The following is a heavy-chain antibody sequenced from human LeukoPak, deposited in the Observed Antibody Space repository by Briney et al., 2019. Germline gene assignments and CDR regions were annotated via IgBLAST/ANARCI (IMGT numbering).Heavy chain of an antibody. D-gene: IGHD5-18*01. CDR2: IIPILGIA. CDR1: GGTFSSYT. J-gene: IGHJ4*02. CDR3: ARVVDTAMVDY. V-gene: IGHV1-69*02. Sequence: GASVKVSCKASGGTFSSYTISWVRQAPGQGLEWMGRIIPILGIANYAQKFQGRVTTTADKSTSTAYMELSSLRSEDTAVYYCARVVDTAMVDYWGQGTLVTVSS.